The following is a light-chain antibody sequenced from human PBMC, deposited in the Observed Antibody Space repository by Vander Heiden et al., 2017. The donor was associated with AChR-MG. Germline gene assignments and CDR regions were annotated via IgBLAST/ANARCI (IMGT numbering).Light chain of an antibody. V-gene: IGLV1-47*01. J-gene: IGLJ3*02. CDR3: AAWDDSLSGLWV. Sequence: QPVLTQPPSASGTPGQRVTISCSGSSPHIGNNFVYWYQQVPGTAPKLLIYRNNQRPSGVPDRFSGSKSGTSASLAISGLRSEDEADYHCAAWDDSLSGLWVFGGGTKVTVL. CDR2: RNN. CDR1: SPHIGNNF.